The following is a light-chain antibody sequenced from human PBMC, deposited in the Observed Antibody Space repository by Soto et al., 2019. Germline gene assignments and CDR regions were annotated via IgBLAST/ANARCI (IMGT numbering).Light chain of an antibody. V-gene: IGKV3-20*01. CDR1: QSVSSSW. CDR2: GAS. CDR3: QQYGGPPWT. Sequence: EIVLTQSPGTLSLSPGERATLSCRASQSVSSSWLAWYQQKPGQAPRLLIYGASSSATGVPDRFSGSGSGTDFTLTISRLEPEDSAVFYCQQYGGPPWTFGQGTKVEI. J-gene: IGKJ1*01.